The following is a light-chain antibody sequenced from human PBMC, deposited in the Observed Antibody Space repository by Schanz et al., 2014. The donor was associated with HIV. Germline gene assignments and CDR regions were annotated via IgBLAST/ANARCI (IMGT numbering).Light chain of an antibody. Sequence: IQLTQSPSSLSASVGDRVTITCRASQGRRRYSPWYQPTPGKPPKLLIYSASTLQTGVPSRFSGSGYGTEFTLTISRLQPEDFATYYCLQHNSYPYTFGQGTTL. CDR2: SAS. CDR1: QGRRRY. CDR3: LQHNSYPYT. V-gene: IGKV1-9*01. J-gene: IGKJ2*01.